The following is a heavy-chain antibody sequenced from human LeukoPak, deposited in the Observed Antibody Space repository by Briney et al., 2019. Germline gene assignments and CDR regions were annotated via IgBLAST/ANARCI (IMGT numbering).Heavy chain of an antibody. CDR1: GFTFSNSA. CDR2: ISSSSSYI. V-gene: IGHV3-21*01. CDR3: AREYSGSYRIRHFDY. Sequence: GGSLRLSCAASGFTFSNSAMNWVRQVPGKGLEWVSSISSSSSYIYYADSVKGRFTISRDNAKNSLYLQMNSLRAGDTAVYYCAREYSGSYRIRHFDYWGQGTLVTVSS. J-gene: IGHJ4*02. D-gene: IGHD1-26*01.